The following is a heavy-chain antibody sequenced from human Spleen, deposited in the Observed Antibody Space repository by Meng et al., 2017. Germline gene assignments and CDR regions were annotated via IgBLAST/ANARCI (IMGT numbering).Heavy chain of an antibody. V-gene: IGHV4-59*01. D-gene: IGHD2-21*02. Sequence: QVQLQESGPGLVKPSETLSLTCTVSGGSTSTYYWSWIRQSPEKGLEWIGYINYSGRTNYIPSLRSRATISVDPSKNQFSLNLRSVTAADTAVYSCARGPSHGGSYSDYWGQGTLVTVSS. CDR1: GGSTSTYY. J-gene: IGHJ4*02. CDR3: ARGPSHGGSYSDY. CDR2: INYSGRT.